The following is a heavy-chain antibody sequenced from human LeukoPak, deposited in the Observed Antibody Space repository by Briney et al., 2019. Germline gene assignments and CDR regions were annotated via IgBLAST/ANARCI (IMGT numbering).Heavy chain of an antibody. CDR1: GGSFSGYY. Sequence: SETLSLICAVYGGSFSGYYWSWIRQPPGKGLEWIGEINHRGSTNYNPSLKSRVTISVDTSKNQFSLKLSYVTAADTAVYYCARGRTWIQLWTTQGYYFDYWGQGTLVTVSS. D-gene: IGHD5-18*01. J-gene: IGHJ4*02. V-gene: IGHV4-34*01. CDR2: INHRGST. CDR3: ARGRTWIQLWTTQGYYFDY.